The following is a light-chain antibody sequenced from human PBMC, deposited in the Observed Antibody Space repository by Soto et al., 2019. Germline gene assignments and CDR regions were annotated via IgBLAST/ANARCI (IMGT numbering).Light chain of an antibody. Sequence: EIVLTQSPGTLSLSPGERATLSCRASQTVSKNYLAWYQHKPGQPPRLLIYDASDRATGVPDRFSGSGSGTEVTPTISSLEPEDSAVYYCQQCATSPLTFGQGTKVEIK. CDR3: QQCATSPLT. J-gene: IGKJ1*01. CDR2: DAS. V-gene: IGKV3-20*01. CDR1: QTVSKNY.